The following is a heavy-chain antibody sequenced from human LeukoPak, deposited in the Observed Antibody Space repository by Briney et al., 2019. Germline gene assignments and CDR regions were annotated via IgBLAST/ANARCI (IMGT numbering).Heavy chain of an antibody. V-gene: IGHV4-61*02. Sequence: SETLSLTCSVCGGSISCGSYYWSWIRQPAGKGLEWIGRIYTSGSTSYNPSLKSRVTISVDTSKNQFSLKLSSVTAADTAVYYCARDRDAFDIWGQGTMVTVSS. J-gene: IGHJ3*02. CDR3: ARDRDAFDI. CDR1: GGSISCGSYY. CDR2: IYTSGST.